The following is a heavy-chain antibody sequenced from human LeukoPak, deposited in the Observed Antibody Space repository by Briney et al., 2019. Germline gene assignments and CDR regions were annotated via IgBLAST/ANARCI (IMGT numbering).Heavy chain of an antibody. CDR2: IYHSGST. Sequence: SGTLSLTCAVSGGSISSSNWWSWVRQPPGKGLEWIGEIYHSGSTNYNPSLKSRVTISVDKSKNQFSLKLSSVTAADTAVYYCASQLDSGSYDFDYWGQGTLVTVSS. V-gene: IGHV4-4*02. J-gene: IGHJ4*02. D-gene: IGHD3-10*01. CDR1: GGSISSSNW. CDR3: ASQLDSGSYDFDY.